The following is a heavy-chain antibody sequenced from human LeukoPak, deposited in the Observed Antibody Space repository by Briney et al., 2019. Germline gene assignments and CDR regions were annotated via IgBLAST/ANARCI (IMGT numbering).Heavy chain of an antibody. J-gene: IGHJ5*02. Sequence: PSETLSLTCTVSGGSISSYYWSWIRQPPGKGLEWVGYIYYSGSTNYNPSLKSRVTISVDTSKNQFSLKLSSVTAAGTAVYYCARDYCSSTSCYAGGWFDPWGQGTLVTVSS. CDR3: ARDYCSSTSCYAGGWFDP. V-gene: IGHV4-59*01. CDR1: GGSISSYY. D-gene: IGHD2-2*01. CDR2: IYYSGST.